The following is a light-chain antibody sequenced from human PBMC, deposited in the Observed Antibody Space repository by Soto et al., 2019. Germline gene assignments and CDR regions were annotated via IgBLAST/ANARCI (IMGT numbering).Light chain of an antibody. CDR1: SSDVGGYNY. V-gene: IGLV2-14*01. CDR2: DVS. Sequence: LTQPASVSGSPGQSITISCTGTSSDVGGYNYVSWYQQHPGKAPKLMIYDVSNRPSGVSNRFSGSKSGNTASLTISGLQAEDEADYYCSSYTSSSTPYYVFGNGTKVTVL. CDR3: SSYTSSSTPYYV. J-gene: IGLJ1*01.